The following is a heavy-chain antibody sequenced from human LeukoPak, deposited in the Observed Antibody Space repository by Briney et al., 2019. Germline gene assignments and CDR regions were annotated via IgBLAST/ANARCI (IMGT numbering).Heavy chain of an antibody. D-gene: IGHD3-10*01. V-gene: IGHV3-74*01. CDR2: INSDGSST. CDR3: ARDLLSYGSGSYGAFDI. Sequence: GSLRLSCAASGFTFSSYWMHWVRQAPGKGLVWVSRINSDGSSTSYADSVKGRFTISRDNAKNTLYLQMNSLRAEDTAVYYCARDLLSYGSGSYGAFDIWGQGTMVTVSS. J-gene: IGHJ3*02. CDR1: GFTFSSYW.